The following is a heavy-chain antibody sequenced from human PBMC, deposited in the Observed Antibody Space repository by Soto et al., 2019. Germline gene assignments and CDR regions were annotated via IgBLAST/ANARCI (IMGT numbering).Heavy chain of an antibody. D-gene: IGHD3-22*01. V-gene: IGHV3-33*01. CDR3: ARGGKGYYYDSSGYYTPSGAFDI. CDR2: IWYDGSNK. CDR1: GFTFSSYG. J-gene: IGHJ3*02. Sequence: GSLRLSCAASGFTFSSYGMHWVRQAPGKGLEWVAVIWYDGSNKYYADSVKGRFTISRDNSKNTLYLQMNSLRAEDTAVYYCARGGKGYYYDSSGYYTPSGAFDIWGQGTMVTVSS.